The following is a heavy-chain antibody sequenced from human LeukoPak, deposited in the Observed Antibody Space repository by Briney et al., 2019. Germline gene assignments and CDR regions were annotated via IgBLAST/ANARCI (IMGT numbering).Heavy chain of an antibody. D-gene: IGHD3-3*01. CDR3: ASHDFWSGNNDY. CDR1: GGSISSGSYY. Sequence: SQTLSLTCTVSGGSISSGSYYWSWIRQPAGKGLGWIGRIYTSGSTNYNPSLKSRVTISVDTSKNQFSLKLSSVTAADTAVYYCASHDFWSGNNDYWGQGTLVTVSS. V-gene: IGHV4-61*02. J-gene: IGHJ4*02. CDR2: IYTSGST.